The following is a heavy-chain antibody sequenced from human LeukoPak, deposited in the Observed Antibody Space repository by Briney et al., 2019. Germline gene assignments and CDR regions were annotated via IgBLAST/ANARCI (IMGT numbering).Heavy chain of an antibody. D-gene: IGHD3-9*01. V-gene: IGHV1-2*02. CDR3: ALLYDILTGYSNFDY. CDR1: GYTFTGYY. Sequence: ASVKVSCKASGYTFTGYYMHWVRQAPGQGLEWMGWINPNSGGTNYAQKFQGRVTMTRDTPISTAYMELSRLRSDDTAVYYCALLYDILTGYSNFDYWGQGTLVTVSS. J-gene: IGHJ4*02. CDR2: INPNSGGT.